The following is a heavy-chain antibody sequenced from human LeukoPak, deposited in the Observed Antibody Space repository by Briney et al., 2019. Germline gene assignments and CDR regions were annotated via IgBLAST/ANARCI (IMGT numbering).Heavy chain of an antibody. V-gene: IGHV3-30*04. Sequence: PGGSLRLSCAASGFTFSSYAMHWVRQAPGKGLEWVAVIPYDGSNKYYADSVKGRFTISRDNSKNTLYLQMNSLRAEDTAVYYCARDRGFLQWPTDYYFDYWGQGTLVTVSS. CDR3: ARDRGFLQWPTDYYFDY. CDR1: GFTFSSYA. J-gene: IGHJ4*02. CDR2: IPYDGSNK. D-gene: IGHD4-11*01.